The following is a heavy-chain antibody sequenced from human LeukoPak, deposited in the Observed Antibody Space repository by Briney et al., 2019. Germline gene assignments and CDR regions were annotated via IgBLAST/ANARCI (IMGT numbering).Heavy chain of an antibody. CDR2: INPNSGGT. CDR3: ARDLYSSSSDGNFDY. V-gene: IGHV1-2*02. D-gene: IGHD6-6*01. CDR1: GYTFTGYY. Sequence: GASVKVSCKASGYTFTGYYMHWVRQAPGQGLEWMGWINPNSGGTNYAQKFQGRVTMTRDTSISTAYMELSRLRSDDTAVYYCARDLYSSSSDGNFDYWGQGTLVTVSS. J-gene: IGHJ4*02.